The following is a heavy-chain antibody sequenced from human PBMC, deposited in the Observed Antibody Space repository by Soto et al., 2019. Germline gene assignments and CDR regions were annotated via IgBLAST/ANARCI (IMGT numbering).Heavy chain of an antibody. CDR1: GGSSMISSYY. J-gene: IGHJ6*02. V-gene: IGHV4-39*07. Sequence: SETLSLTCDVSGGSSMISSYYCGWIRQPPGKGPEWIGSMYYSGSTYYNPSLKSRVTMSVDASKNEFSLRLNSVTAADTAVYYCARGGRAYYGSGSYYYYYYGMDVWGQGTTVTVSS. D-gene: IGHD3-10*01. CDR2: MYYSGST. CDR3: ARGGRAYYGSGSYYYYYYGMDV.